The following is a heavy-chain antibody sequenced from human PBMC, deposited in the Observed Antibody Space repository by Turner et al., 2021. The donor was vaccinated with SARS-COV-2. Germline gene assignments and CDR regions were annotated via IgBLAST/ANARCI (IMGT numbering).Heavy chain of an antibody. J-gene: IGHJ6*04. Sequence: QVQLVQSGAEVKTPRASVKVSPRVSGYTLTELSMHWVRQAPGKGLEGMGGYGPEDVETICARKFQCRVTMTGDSSTDKGYMELSRLRSEDTAVYYRAKMCAVAGLSYGMDAWGKRNTVTVSS. CDR1: GYTLTELS. D-gene: IGHD6-19*01. V-gene: IGHV1-24*01. CDR2: YGPEDVET. CDR3: AKMCAVAGLSYGMDA.